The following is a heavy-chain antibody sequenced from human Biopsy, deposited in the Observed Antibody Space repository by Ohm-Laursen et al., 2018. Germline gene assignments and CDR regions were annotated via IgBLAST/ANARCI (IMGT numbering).Heavy chain of an antibody. D-gene: IGHD2-8*01. CDR1: GFTFSGCA. CDR2: ISASDDSK. V-gene: IGHV3-23*01. J-gene: IGHJ5*02. Sequence: SLRLSCAASGFTFSGCAMHWVRQAPGKGLEWVSSISASDDSKYYGDSVKGRFTISRDSSTNTLYLQMNGLRADDTAVYYCATGPVQMVYANLRGEFASWGQGALVTVSS. CDR3: ATGPVQMVYANLRGEFAS.